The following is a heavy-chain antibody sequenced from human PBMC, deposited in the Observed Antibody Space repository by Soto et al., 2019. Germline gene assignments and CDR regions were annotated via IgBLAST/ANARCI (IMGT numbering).Heavy chain of an antibody. CDR1: GFTVSSYE. D-gene: IGHD3-22*01. J-gene: IGHJ4*02. CDR2: ISSGGGI. CDR3: ARVPECYYGGNGYYEY. V-gene: IGHV3-48*03. Sequence: PGGSLILSYAASGFTVSSYEMNWGRQAPGKGLEWLSYISSGGGIYYADSVKGRFTISRDNAKNSLYLQVNSLRADDTAVYYCARVPECYYGGNGYYEYWGLGTRVT.